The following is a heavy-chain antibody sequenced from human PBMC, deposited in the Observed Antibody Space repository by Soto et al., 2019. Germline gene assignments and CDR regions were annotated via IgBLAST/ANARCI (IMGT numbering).Heavy chain of an antibody. CDR3: ARGDSSSWDRYFDY. D-gene: IGHD6-13*01. J-gene: IGHJ4*02. CDR2: ISYSGNT. Sequence: SETLPLTCSVSGGSIGSGGYYLSWIRQHPGKGLEWIAYISYSGNTYYNPSLKSRVTLSVDTSKNHFSLKLRSVTAADTAVYYCARGDSSSWDRYFDYWDQGTLVTVSS. V-gene: IGHV4-31*03. CDR1: GGSIGSGGYY.